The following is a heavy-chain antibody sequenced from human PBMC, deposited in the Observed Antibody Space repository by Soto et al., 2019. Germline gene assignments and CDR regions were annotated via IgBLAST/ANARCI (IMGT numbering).Heavy chain of an antibody. J-gene: IGHJ4*02. CDR1: GFTFDDYA. D-gene: IGHD3-3*01. CDR3: AKDPQAWSGPYYFDY. Sequence: GGSLRLSCAASGFTFDDYAMHWVRQAPGKGPEWVSGISWNSGNIVYADSVKGRFTISRDNAKNSLYLQMNSLRPEDAALYYCAKDPQAWSGPYYFDYWGQGTLVTVSS. V-gene: IGHV3-9*01. CDR2: ISWNSGNI.